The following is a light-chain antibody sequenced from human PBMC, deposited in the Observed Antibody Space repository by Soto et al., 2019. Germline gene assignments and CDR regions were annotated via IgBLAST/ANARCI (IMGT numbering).Light chain of an antibody. Sequence: EVVLTQSPGTLSLSPGERATLSCRASQSVSSNYLAWYQQKPGQAPRLLIYGASSRATGIPDRFSGSGSGTDFTLTISGLDPEDFAVYYWQQYDSSPPEELTFGGGNKVEIK. CDR1: QSVSSNY. CDR3: QQYDSSPPEELT. V-gene: IGKV3-20*01. CDR2: GAS. J-gene: IGKJ4*01.